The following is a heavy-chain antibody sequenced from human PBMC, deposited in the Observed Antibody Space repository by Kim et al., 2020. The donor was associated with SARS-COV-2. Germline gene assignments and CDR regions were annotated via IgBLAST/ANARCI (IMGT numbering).Heavy chain of an antibody. CDR2: ISGSGGST. Sequence: GGSLRLSCAASGFTFSSYAMSWVRQAPGKGLEWVSAISGSGGSTYYADSVKGRFTISRDNSKNTLYLQMNSLRAEDTAVYYCAKDSHLLKSSGYYLTVFFQHWGQGTLVTVSS. D-gene: IGHD3-22*01. J-gene: IGHJ1*01. CDR1: GFTFSSYA. CDR3: AKDSHLLKSSGYYLTVFFQH. V-gene: IGHV3-23*01.